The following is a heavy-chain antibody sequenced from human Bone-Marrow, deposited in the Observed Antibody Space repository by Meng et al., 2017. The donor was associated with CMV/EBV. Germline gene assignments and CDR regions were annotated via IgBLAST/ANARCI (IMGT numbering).Heavy chain of an antibody. CDR2: ISSSSSYI. J-gene: IGHJ4*02. CDR1: GFTFSSYN. V-gene: IGHV3-21*01. Sequence: GGSLRLSCAASGFTFSSYNMNWVRQAPGKGLEWVSSISSSSSYIYYADSVKGRFTFARDNAQNSLYLQMNSLRGEDTAVYFCARAPTDENDYWGQGTLVTVSS. CDR3: ARAPTDENDY.